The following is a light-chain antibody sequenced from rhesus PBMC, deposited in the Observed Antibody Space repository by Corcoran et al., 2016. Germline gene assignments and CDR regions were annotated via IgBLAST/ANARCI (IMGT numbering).Light chain of an antibody. J-gene: IGKJ4*01. CDR2: GAS. CDR1: QSVSSY. Sequence: EIVMTQSPATLSLSPGERATLSCRASQSVSSYVAWYQQKPEQAPRLLIYGASSRAPGIPDRFSGSGYGTDFTLTIRSLEPEDFAVCYCQQYSNWPLAFGGGTKVEIK. CDR3: QQYSNWPLA. V-gene: IGKV3S9*01.